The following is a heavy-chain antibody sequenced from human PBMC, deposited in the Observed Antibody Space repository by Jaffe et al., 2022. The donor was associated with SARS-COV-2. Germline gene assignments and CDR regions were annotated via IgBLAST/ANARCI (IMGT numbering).Heavy chain of an antibody. J-gene: IGHJ6*02. V-gene: IGHV3-43*01. CDR3: AKDVLRFLGGMDV. Sequence: EVQLVESGGVVVQPGGSLRLSCAASGFTFDDYTMHWVRQAPGKGLEWVSLISWDGGSTYYADSVKGRFTISRDNSKNSLYLQMNSLRTEDTALYYCAKDVLRFLGGMDVWGQGTTVTVSS. CDR1: GFTFDDYT. CDR2: ISWDGGST. D-gene: IGHD3-3*01.